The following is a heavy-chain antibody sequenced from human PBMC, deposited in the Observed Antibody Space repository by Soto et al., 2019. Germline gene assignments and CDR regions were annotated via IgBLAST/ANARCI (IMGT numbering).Heavy chain of an antibody. CDR2: IIPILGTA. J-gene: IGHJ4*02. V-gene: IGHV1-69*06. CDR3: ARGPIRNYFDY. CDR1: GGTFINYA. Sequence: QVQLVQSGAEVKKPGSSVKVSCKASGGTFINYAFSWVRQAPGQGLEWMGGIIPILGTANYAQKFQGRVTITADKSTSTVYMELSSLRSEDTAVYSCARGPIRNYFDYWGQGTLVTVSS.